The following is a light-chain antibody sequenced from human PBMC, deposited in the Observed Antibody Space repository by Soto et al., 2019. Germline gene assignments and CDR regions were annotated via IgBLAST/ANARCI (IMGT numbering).Light chain of an antibody. V-gene: IGKV3-15*01. Sequence: EIVMTQSPVTLSVSPGDRATLSCRASQSVSSTLAWYQQKPGQAPRLLIYGASTRATGIPARFSGSGSGTEFTLSISSLQSEDFAVYYCQQYNNWPQTFGQGTKLEIK. CDR1: QSVSST. J-gene: IGKJ2*01. CDR3: QQYNNWPQT. CDR2: GAS.